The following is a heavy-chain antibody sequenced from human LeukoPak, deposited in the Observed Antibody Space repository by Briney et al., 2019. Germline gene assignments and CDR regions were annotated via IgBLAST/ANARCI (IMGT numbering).Heavy chain of an antibody. J-gene: IGHJ4*02. D-gene: IGHD6-19*01. CDR1: GYTFTNYY. V-gene: IGHV1-46*01. CDR3: ARDAPSGWYLDY. CDR2: INPSGGST. Sequence: ASVKVSCKAPGYTFTNYYMHWVRQAPGQGLEWMGIINPSGGSTNYAQKFQGRVTMTRDTSTSTVYMELSSLRSEDTAVYYCARDAPSGWYLDYWGQGTLVTVSS.